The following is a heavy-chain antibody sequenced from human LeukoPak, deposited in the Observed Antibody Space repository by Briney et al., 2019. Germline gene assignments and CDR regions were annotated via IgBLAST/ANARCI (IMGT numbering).Heavy chain of an antibody. J-gene: IGHJ4*02. CDR1: GGSISSSNW. CDR3: ARYCSSTSCYDSSFDY. V-gene: IGHV4-4*02. D-gene: IGHD2-2*01. Sequence: SETLSLTCTVSGGSISSSNWWSWVRQPPGKGLEWIGEIYHSGSTNYNPSLKSRVTISVDKSKNQFSLKLSSVTAADTAVYYCARYCSSTSCYDSSFDYWGQGTLVTVSS. CDR2: IYHSGST.